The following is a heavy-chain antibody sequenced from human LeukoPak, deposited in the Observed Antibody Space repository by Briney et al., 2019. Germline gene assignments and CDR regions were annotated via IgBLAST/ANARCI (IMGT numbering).Heavy chain of an antibody. CDR3: ARAGPISPFNWFDT. D-gene: IGHD1-1*01. J-gene: IGHJ5*02. CDR2: IYSGGTT. V-gene: IGHV3-53*01. CDR1: GFTVSSNY. Sequence: GGSLRLSCAASGFTVSSNYMSWVRQAPGKGLEWVSVIYSGGTTYYADSVKGRFTISRDNSNNTLYLQMNSLRAEDTAVYYCARAGPISPFNWFDTWGQGTLVTVSS.